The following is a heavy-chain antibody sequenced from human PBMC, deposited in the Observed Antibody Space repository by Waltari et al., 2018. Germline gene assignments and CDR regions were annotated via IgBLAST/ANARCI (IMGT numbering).Heavy chain of an antibody. D-gene: IGHD5-12*01. CDR1: GYSIGSGYY. V-gene: IGHV4-38-2*01. CDR3: ARIDYIGYCDF. Sequence: QMLLQESGPELVKPSETLSLTCDVSGYSIGSGYYWGWLRQPPGPGLEWIGEIDQSGSTYYNPTIKSLVTISVDTSKNQVTLRLSSVTAADTAVYYCARIDYIGYCDFWGRGTLVTVSS. J-gene: IGHJ4*02. CDR2: IDQSGST.